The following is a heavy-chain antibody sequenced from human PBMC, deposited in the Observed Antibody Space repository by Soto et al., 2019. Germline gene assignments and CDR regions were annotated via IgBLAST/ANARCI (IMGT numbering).Heavy chain of an antibody. D-gene: IGHD6-13*01. CDR3: ARALSIAAAGSIGPYNWFDP. CDR2: ISSSSSYT. Sequence: GGSLRLSCAASGFTFSDYYMSWIRQAPGKGLEWVSYISSSSSYTNYADSVKGRFTISRDNAKNSLYLQMNSLRAEDTAVYYCARALSIAAAGSIGPYNWFDPWGQGTLVTVSS. V-gene: IGHV3-11*05. J-gene: IGHJ5*02. CDR1: GFTFSDYY.